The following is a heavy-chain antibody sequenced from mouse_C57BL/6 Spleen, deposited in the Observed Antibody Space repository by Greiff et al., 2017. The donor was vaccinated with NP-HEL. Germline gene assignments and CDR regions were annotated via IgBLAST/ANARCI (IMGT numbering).Heavy chain of an antibody. CDR1: GYAFSSSW. J-gene: IGHJ4*01. D-gene: IGHD1-1*01. CDR2: IYPGDGDT. Sequence: VQLQQSGPELVKPGASVKISCKASGYAFSSSWMNWVKQRPGKGLEWIGRIYPGDGDTNYNGKFKGKATLTADNSSSTAYMQLSSLTSEDSAVYFCAKDYGSSYAMDYWGQGTSVTVSS. CDR3: AKDYGSSYAMDY. V-gene: IGHV1-82*01.